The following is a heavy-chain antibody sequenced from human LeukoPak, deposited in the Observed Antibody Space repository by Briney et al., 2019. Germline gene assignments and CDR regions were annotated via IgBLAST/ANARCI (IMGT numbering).Heavy chain of an antibody. CDR2: INHSGST. CDR1: GGSFSGYY. CDR3: ASCGFWSGTENWFDP. D-gene: IGHD3-3*01. V-gene: IGHV4-34*01. J-gene: IGHJ5*02. Sequence: PSETLSLTCAVYGGSFSGYYWSWIRQPPGKGLEWIGEINHSGSTNYNPSLKSRVTISVDTSKNQFSLKLSSVTAADTAVYYCASCGFWSGTENWFDPWGQGTLVTVSS.